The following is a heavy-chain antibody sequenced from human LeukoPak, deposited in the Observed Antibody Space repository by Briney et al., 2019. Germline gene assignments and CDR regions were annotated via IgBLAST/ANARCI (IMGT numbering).Heavy chain of an antibody. Sequence: GGSLRLSCAASGFTFSSYSMNWVRQAPGKGLEWVANIKQDGSEKYYVDSVRGRFTISRDNTKNSLYLQMNSLRAEDTAVYYCARDHYFVVVPAAGTFDIWGQGTMVTVSS. J-gene: IGHJ3*02. CDR2: IKQDGSEK. D-gene: IGHD2-2*01. CDR3: ARDHYFVVVPAAGTFDI. V-gene: IGHV3-7*01. CDR1: GFTFSSYS.